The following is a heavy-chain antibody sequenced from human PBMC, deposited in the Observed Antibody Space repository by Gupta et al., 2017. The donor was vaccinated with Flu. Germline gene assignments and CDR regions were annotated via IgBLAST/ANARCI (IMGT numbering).Heavy chain of an antibody. CDR2: IYSGGST. V-gene: IGHV3-53*04. Sequence: EVQLVESGGGLVQPGGSLRLSCAASGFTVSSNYMSWVRQAPGKGLEWVSVIYSGGSTYYADSVKGRFTISRHNSKNTLYLQMNSLRAEDTAVYYCARVVPDWTGVPDAFDIWGQGTMVTVSS. D-gene: IGHD1-1*01. CDR1: GFTVSSNY. CDR3: ARVVPDWTGVPDAFDI. J-gene: IGHJ3*02.